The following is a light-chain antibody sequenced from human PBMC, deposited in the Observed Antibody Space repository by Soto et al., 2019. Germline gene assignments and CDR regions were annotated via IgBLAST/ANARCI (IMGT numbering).Light chain of an antibody. CDR2: GAS. J-gene: IGKJ2*01. V-gene: IGKV3-15*01. CDR3: QQVHNCPLT. Sequence: EIVMTQSPATLSLSPGERAALSCRASQSINSELAWYQQKPGQPPRLLIYGASTRATGVPARFTGSESGSEFTLTISGLQSEDFAVYYCQQVHNCPLTCGQGTRLEI. CDR1: QSINSE.